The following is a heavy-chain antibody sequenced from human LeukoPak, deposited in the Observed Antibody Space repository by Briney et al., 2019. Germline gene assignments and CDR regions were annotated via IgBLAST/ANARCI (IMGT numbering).Heavy chain of an antibody. CDR3: ARDLLLTENCSGGSCYSLGAFDI. CDR2: IKQDGSEK. D-gene: IGHD2-15*01. CDR1: GFTVSSNY. J-gene: IGHJ3*02. V-gene: IGHV3-7*01. Sequence: QAGGSLRLSCAASGFTVSSNYMSWVRQAPGKGLEWVANIKQDGSEKYYVDSVKGRFTISRDNAKNSLYLQMNSLRAEDTAVYYCARDLLLTENCSGGSCYSLGAFDIWGQGTMVTVSS.